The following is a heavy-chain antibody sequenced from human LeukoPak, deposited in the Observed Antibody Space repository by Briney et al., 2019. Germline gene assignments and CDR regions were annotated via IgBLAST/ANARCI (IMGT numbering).Heavy chain of an antibody. J-gene: IGHJ4*02. CDR3: AREAATAAHLHY. D-gene: IGHD6-13*01. CDR2: IYNNGDT. CDR1: GASISGYY. V-gene: IGHV4-4*07. Sequence: PSETLSLTCTVSGASISGYYWSWIRQPAGKGLEWIGRIYNNGDTKYNPSLKSRVTMSVDTSKNQFPLKLSSVTAADTAVYFCAREAATAAHLHYWGQGTLVTVSS.